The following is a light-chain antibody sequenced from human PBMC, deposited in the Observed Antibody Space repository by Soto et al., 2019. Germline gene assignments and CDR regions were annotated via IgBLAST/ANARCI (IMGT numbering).Light chain of an antibody. Sequence: DFVMTQSPDSLTVSLGERATINCKSSQSVLYSSNNKNYLAWYQQKSGQPPKLLISWASARESGVPDRFSGSGSGTDFTLTISSLQAEDVAVYYFQQYYATRPSFGPGTKVNIK. CDR1: QSVLYSSNNKNY. V-gene: IGKV4-1*01. CDR2: WAS. J-gene: IGKJ3*01. CDR3: QQYYATRPS.